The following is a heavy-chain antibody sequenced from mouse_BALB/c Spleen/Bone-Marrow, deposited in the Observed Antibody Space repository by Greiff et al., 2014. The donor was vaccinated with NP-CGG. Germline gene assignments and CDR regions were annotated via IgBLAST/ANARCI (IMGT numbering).Heavy chain of an antibody. Sequence: VQLQQSGAELVRPGALVKLSCKASGFNIKDYYMHWVKQRPEQGLEWIGWIDPENGNTIYDPKFQGKASITADTSSNTAYLQLSSLTSEDTAVYYCASGYYGSSPYWYIDVWGAGTTVTVSS. CDR2: IDPENGNT. V-gene: IGHV14-1*02. D-gene: IGHD1-1*01. CDR3: ASGYYGSSPYWYIDV. CDR1: GFNIKDYY. J-gene: IGHJ1*01.